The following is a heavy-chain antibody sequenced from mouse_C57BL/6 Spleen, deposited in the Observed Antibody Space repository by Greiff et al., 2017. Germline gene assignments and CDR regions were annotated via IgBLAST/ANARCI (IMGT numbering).Heavy chain of an antibody. CDR2: ISSGSSTI. CDR1: GFTFSDYG. D-gene: IGHD1-1*01. J-gene: IGHJ4*01. CDR3: ASTYYYGSSYYAMDY. V-gene: IGHV5-17*01. Sequence: EVKLVESGGGLVKPGGSLKLSCAASGFTFSDYGMHWVRQAPEKGLEWVAYISSGSSTIYYADTVKGRFTISRDNAKNTLFLQMTSLRSEDTAMYYCASTYYYGSSYYAMDYGGQGTSVTVSS.